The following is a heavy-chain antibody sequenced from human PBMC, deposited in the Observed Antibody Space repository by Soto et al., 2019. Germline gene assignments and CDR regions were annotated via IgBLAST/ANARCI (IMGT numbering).Heavy chain of an antibody. CDR2: ISHDGTNK. CDR3: ARNYYGSGSYLGPFGY. D-gene: IGHD3-10*01. J-gene: IGHJ4*02. V-gene: IGHV3-30-3*01. CDR1: GFTFSNFA. Sequence: PGGSLRLSCAASGFTFSNFAIHWVRQAPGKGLEWVAVISHDGTNKYYADSVKGRFTISRDNSNNTLYLQMNSLRAEDTAVYYCARNYYGSGSYLGPFGYWGQGTLVTVS.